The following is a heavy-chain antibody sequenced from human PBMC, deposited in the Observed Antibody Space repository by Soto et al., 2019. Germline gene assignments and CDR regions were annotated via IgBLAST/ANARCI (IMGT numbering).Heavy chain of an antibody. V-gene: IGHV3-11*06. CDR2: ISGSGRYT. Sequence: GGSLRLSCAASGFNFSDHYMNWIRQAPGKGLEWVSYISGSGRYTNFADSVKGRFTISRDNAKNSLYLQMNSLRAEDTAVYYCARHTSGWHYYDYWGQGNPVTVSS. D-gene: IGHD6-19*01. J-gene: IGHJ4*02. CDR3: ARHTSGWHYYDY. CDR1: GFNFSDHY.